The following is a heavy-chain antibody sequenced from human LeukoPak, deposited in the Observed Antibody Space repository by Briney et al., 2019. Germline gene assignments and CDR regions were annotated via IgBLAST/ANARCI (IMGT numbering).Heavy chain of an antibody. CDR2: ISGSGDST. V-gene: IGHV3-23*01. CDR3: AKDDCSSTSCYGGY. D-gene: IGHD2-2*01. Sequence: LGGSLPLCCAASGSPFSSYTMCGGRPAPGKGLEWVSAISGSGDSTYYADSVRGRFTISRDNSRNTLYLQMNSLRAEGTAVYYCAKDDCSSTSCYGGYWGQGTLVSVSS. CDR1: GSPFSSYT. J-gene: IGHJ4*02.